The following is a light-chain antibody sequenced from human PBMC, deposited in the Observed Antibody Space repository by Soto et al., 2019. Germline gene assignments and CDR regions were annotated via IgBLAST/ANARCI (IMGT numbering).Light chain of an antibody. CDR3: QEYNNYWT. Sequence: DLQLTQSPSFLSASVGDTVTITCRASQTISRWLAWYQQKPGKAPRLLIYTASTLESGVPSRFSASGSGTEFTLTISSLHPDDFATYYCQEYNNYWTFGQGTKVDIK. CDR2: TAS. CDR1: QTISRW. J-gene: IGKJ1*01. V-gene: IGKV1-5*01.